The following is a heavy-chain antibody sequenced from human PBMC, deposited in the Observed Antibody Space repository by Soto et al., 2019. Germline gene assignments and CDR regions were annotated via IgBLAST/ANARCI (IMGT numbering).Heavy chain of an antibody. CDR2: INPSGGST. J-gene: IGHJ4*02. CDR3: ARDPRIVVVVAAMFDY. CDR1: GYTFTSYY. D-gene: IGHD2-15*01. Sequence: ASVKVSCKASGYTFTSYYMHWVRQAPGQGLEWMGIINPSGGSTSYAQKFQGRVTMTRDTSTSTVYMELSSLRSEDTAVYYCARDPRIVVVVAAMFDYWGQGTLVTVSS. V-gene: IGHV1-46*03.